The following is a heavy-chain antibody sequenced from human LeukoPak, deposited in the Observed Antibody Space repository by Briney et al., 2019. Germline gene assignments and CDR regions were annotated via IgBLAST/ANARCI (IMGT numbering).Heavy chain of an antibody. CDR1: GGSISSSSYY. CDR2: INHSGST. CDR3: ARKYCSSTSCRFDP. J-gene: IGHJ5*02. D-gene: IGHD2-2*01. V-gene: IGHV4-39*07. Sequence: SETLSLTCTVSGGSISSSSYYWGWIRQPPGKGLEWIGEINHSGSTNYNPSLKSRVTISVDTSKNQFSLKLSSVTAADTAVYYCARKYCSSTSCRFDPWGQGTLVTVSS.